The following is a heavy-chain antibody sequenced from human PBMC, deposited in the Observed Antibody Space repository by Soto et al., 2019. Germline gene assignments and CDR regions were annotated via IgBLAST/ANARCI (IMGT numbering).Heavy chain of an antibody. CDR1: GFTFSSYA. D-gene: IGHD5-18*01. Sequence: GGSLRLSCAASGFTFSSYAMSWVRQAPGKGLEWVSAISGSGGSTYYADSMKGRFTISRDNSKNTLYLQMNSLRAEDTAVYYCAKVRQVDTAMVLYFDYWGQGTLVTVSS. V-gene: IGHV3-23*01. J-gene: IGHJ4*02. CDR3: AKVRQVDTAMVLYFDY. CDR2: ISGSGGST.